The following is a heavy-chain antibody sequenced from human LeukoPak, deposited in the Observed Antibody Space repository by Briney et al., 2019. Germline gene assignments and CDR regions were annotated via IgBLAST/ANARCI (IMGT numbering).Heavy chain of an antibody. CDR1: GLTVSSYA. CDR2: ITGSGTET. CDR3: AKGPHIRTMWLFDS. J-gene: IGHJ4*02. Sequence: GGPLRLSCAVSGLTVSSYAMSWVRQAPGKGLGWVSSITGSGTETNSADAVKGRFTISRDNSKNTLYLQMNTLRAEDTAVYYCAKGPHIRTMWLFDSWGQGSLVTVSS. D-gene: IGHD1-14*01. V-gene: IGHV3-23*01.